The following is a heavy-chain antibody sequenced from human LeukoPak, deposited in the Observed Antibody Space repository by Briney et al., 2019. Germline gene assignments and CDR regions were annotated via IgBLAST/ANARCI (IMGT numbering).Heavy chain of an antibody. J-gene: IGHJ3*02. V-gene: IGHV3-15*01. CDR2: IKSKTSGGTT. CDR1: RFTFSNAW. D-gene: IGHD5-18*01. Sequence: PGGSLRLSCAASRFTFSNAWMSWVRQAPGKGLEWVGRIKSKTSGGTTDYAAPVKGRFAISREDSNNTLYLQMNSLKTEDAAVYYCTTEGYTYGYHSFDIWGQGTMVTVSS. CDR3: TTEGYTYGYHSFDI.